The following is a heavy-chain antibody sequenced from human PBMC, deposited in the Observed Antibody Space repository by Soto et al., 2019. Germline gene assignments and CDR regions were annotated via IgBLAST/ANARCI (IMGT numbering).Heavy chain of an antibody. CDR3: AGIMVRGVIAYGMDV. D-gene: IGHD3-10*01. CDR2: IIPIFGTA. Sequence: ASVKVSCKASGGTFSSYAISWVRQAPGQGLEWMGGIIPIFGTANYAQKFQGRVTITADESTSTTYMELSSLRSEDTAVYYCAGIMVRGVIAYGMDVWGQGTTVTVSS. J-gene: IGHJ6*02. CDR1: GGTFSSYA. V-gene: IGHV1-69*13.